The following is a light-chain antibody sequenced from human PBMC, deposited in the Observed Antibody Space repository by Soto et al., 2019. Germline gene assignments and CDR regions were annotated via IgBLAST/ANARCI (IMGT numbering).Light chain of an antibody. J-gene: IGKJ2*01. CDR1: QSITYW. CDR3: YQYNSDLYT. V-gene: IGKV1-5*03. Sequence: DIQMTQSPSTLSASVGDRVTITCRASQSITYWLSWYQQKPGKAPKLIVYKASTIESGVPSRFSGSGSETDFTLSISSLQPDDIATSYCYQYNSDLYTFGQGTKLVIK. CDR2: KAS.